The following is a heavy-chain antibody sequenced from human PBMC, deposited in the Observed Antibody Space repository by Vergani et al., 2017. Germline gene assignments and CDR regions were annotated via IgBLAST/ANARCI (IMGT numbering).Heavy chain of an antibody. J-gene: IGHJ6*04. CDR2: MKSTFDRGTT. V-gene: IGHV3-15*07. CDR3: TTDPRYCGDGSCYWLRDHHYYGMDV. CDR1: GFSFRNAW. Sequence: EVQLVESGGGIVKPGGSLRLSCVASGFSFRNAWMNWVRRTPGKGLEWVGRMKSTFDRGTTDYAAAVKGRFTISIDDSKNTLYLQMNGLKTEDICVYYCTTDPRYCGDGSCYWLRDHHYYGMDVWGKGTTVTVSS. D-gene: IGHD2-21*01.